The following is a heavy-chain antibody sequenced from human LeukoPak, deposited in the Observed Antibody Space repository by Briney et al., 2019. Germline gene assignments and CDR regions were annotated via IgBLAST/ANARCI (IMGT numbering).Heavy chain of an antibody. J-gene: IGHJ5*02. CDR3: ARHRIVVVPAVSCLAEFDP. CDR1: GGSISSSSYY. CDR2: IYYIGST. V-gene: IGHV4-39*01. Sequence: EASETLSLTCTVSGGSISSSSYYWGWIRQPPGKGLEWIGSIYYIGSTYYNPSLKSRVTISVDTSKNQFSLKLSSVTAADTAVYYCARHRIVVVPAVSCLAEFDPWGQGTLVTVSS. D-gene: IGHD2-2*01.